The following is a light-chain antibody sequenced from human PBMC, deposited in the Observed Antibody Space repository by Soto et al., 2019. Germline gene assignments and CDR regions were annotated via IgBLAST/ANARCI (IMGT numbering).Light chain of an antibody. J-gene: IGKJ1*01. CDR3: QQYSTTPPT. Sequence: EIVLTQSPGTLSLSPGERATLSCRASQSVSSKSLAWYQQKPGQAPRLLIYDTSNRATGIPDRFSGSESGTDFTLTINRLEPEDFVVSYCQQYSTTPPTFGQGTKVDIK. CDR2: DTS. CDR1: QSVSSKS. V-gene: IGKV3-20*01.